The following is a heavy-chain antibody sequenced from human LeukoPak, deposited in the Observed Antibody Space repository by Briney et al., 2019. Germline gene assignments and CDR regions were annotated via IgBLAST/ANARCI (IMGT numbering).Heavy chain of an antibody. V-gene: IGHV3-30*04. J-gene: IGHJ4*02. CDR3: ARDRWRMIGQLVGIFDY. D-gene: IGHD6-6*01. Sequence: GGSLRLSYAASGFTFSTFAMGWVRQAPGKGLEWVAVISYDGSNKYYADSVKGRFTISRDNSKNTLYLQMNSLRAEDTAVYYCARDRWRMIGQLVGIFDYWGQGTLVTVSS. CDR2: ISYDGSNK. CDR1: GFTFSTFA.